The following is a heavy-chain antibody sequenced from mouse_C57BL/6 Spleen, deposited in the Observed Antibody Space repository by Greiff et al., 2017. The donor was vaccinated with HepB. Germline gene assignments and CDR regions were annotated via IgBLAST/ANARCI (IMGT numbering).Heavy chain of an antibody. D-gene: IGHD3-2*02. CDR1: GYAFSSYW. CDR3: VIDSSGLFDY. J-gene: IGHJ2*01. CDR2: IYPGDGDT. V-gene: IGHV1-80*01. Sequence: VQLQQSGAELVKPGASVKISCKASGYAFSSYWMNWVKQRPGKGLEWIGQIYPGDGDTNYNGKFKGKATLTADKSSSTAYMQLSSLTSEDAAVYFCVIDSSGLFDYWGQGTTLTVSS.